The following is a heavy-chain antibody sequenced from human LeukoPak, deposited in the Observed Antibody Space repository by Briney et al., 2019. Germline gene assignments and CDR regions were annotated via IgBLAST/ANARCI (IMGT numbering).Heavy chain of an antibody. J-gene: IGHJ4*02. V-gene: IGHV3-66*01. CDR2: IQSGGST. CDR3: ARDRGDSSGWPIIDY. CDR1: GFTVNNNH. D-gene: IGHD6-19*01. Sequence: PGGSLRLSCAASGFTVNNNHMSWVRQAPGKGLEWVSLIQSGGSTHYADSVKGRFTISRDNSKSTLYLQMNSLRAEDTAVYYCARDRGDSSGWPIIDYWGQGTLVTVSS.